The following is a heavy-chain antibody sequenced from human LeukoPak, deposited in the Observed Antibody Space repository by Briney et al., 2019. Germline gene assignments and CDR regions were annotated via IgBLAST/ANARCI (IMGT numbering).Heavy chain of an antibody. V-gene: IGHV3-30-3*01. CDR1: GFTFSKNA. CDR2: ISYDGSNK. Sequence: GGSLRLSCVASGFTFSKNAMHWVRQAPGKGLECVAFISYDGSNKYYADSVNGRFTISRDNSKNTLYLQMNNQRTEDTAVYYCAKDRGVGWELRHFDYWGQGILLTVSS. D-gene: IGHD1-26*01. CDR3: AKDRGVGWELRHFDY. J-gene: IGHJ4*02.